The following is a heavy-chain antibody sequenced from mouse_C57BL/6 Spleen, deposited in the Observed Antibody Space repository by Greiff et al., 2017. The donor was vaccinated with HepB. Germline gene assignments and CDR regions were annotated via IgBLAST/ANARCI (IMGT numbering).Heavy chain of an antibody. D-gene: IGHD2-4*01. V-gene: IGHV3-6*01. Sequence: EVQLQESGPGLVKPSQSLSLTCSVPGYSITSGYDWNWIRQFPGNKLEWMGYISYDGSNNYNPSLKNRISITRDTSKNQFFLKLNSVTTEDTATYYCARDYYDYDEGYYAMDYWGQGTSVTVSS. CDR2: ISYDGSN. CDR1: GYSITSGYD. CDR3: ARDYYDYDEGYYAMDY. J-gene: IGHJ4*01.